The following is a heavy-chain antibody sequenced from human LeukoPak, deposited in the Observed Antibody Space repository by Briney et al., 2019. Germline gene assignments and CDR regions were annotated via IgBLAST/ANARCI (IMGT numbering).Heavy chain of an antibody. J-gene: IGHJ4*02. D-gene: IGHD3-3*01. CDR3: ARGCVSGLRFLECRDFDY. V-gene: IGHV1-2*02. CDR2: INPNSGGT. CDR1: GYTFTGYY. Sequence: ASVKVSCKASGYTFTGYYMHWVRQAPGQGLEWMGWINPNSGGTNYAQKFQGRVTMTRDTSISTAYMELSRLRSDDTAVYYCARGCVSGLRFLECRDFDYWGQGTLVTVSS.